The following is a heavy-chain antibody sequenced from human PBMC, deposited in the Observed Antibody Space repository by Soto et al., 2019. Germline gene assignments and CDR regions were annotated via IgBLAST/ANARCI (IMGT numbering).Heavy chain of an antibody. Sequence: SETLSLTCTVSGGSISSDDYYWSWVRQPPGKGLEWIGNIYYSGSTYYNPSLKSRVSISVDTSKNQFSLKLRSVTAADTAVYYCARYGRKWNYYYFGMDVWGQGTTVTVSS. CDR1: GGSISSDDYY. D-gene: IGHD1-26*01. V-gene: IGHV4-30-4*01. CDR3: ARYGRKWNYYYFGMDV. CDR2: IYYSGST. J-gene: IGHJ6*02.